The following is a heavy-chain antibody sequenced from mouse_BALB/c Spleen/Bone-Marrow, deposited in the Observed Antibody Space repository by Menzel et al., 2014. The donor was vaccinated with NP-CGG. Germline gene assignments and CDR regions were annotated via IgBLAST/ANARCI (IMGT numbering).Heavy chain of an antibody. CDR2: IDPSDSET. J-gene: IGHJ2*01. Sequence: VQLKKKRAEMVRQGASVKLSCKASGYTFTSYWMNWVRQRPGQGLEWIGMIDPSDSETHYNQMSKDKASLTVDKSSSTAYMQLSSLTSEDSAVYYCARNWAFDYWGQGTTLTVSS. CDR1: GYTFTSYW. D-gene: IGHD4-1*01. CDR3: ARNWAFDY. V-gene: IGHV1-61*01.